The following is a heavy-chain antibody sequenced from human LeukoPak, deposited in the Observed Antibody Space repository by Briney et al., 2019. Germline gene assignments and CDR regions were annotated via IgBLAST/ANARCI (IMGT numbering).Heavy chain of an antibody. CDR3: ARDKYPYSGILDY. J-gene: IGHJ4*02. V-gene: IGHV4-61*08. CDR2: IYYSGST. Sequence: SQTLSLTCTVSGGSISSGGYYWSWIRQPPGKGLEWIGYIYYSGSTNYNPSLKSRVTISVDTSKNQFSLKLSSVTAADTAVYYCARDKYPYSGILDYWGQGTLVTVSS. CDR1: GGSISSGGYY. D-gene: IGHD1-26*01.